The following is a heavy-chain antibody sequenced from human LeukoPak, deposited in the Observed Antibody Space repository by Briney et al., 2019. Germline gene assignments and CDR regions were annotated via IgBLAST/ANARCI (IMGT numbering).Heavy chain of an antibody. CDR2: IYYSGST. V-gene: IGHV4-39*07. D-gene: IGHD3-3*01. J-gene: IGHJ3*02. CDR3: ASILHYDFWSGYFDAFDI. Sequence: PSETLSLTCTVSGGSISSSSYYWGWIRQPPGTGLEWLGSIYYSGSTYYNPSLKSRVTISVDTSKNQFSLKLSSVTAADTAVYYCASILHYDFWSGYFDAFDIWGQGTMVTVSS. CDR1: GGSISSSSYY.